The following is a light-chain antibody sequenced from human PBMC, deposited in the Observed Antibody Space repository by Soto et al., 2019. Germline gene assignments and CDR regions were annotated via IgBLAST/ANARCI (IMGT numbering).Light chain of an antibody. CDR3: CSYTGGSSYV. CDR1: SSDVGGYNY. Sequence: QSALTQPASVSGSPGQSVTISCTGTSSDVGGYNYVSWYQQHPGKAPKLMIYDVSNRPSGVSNRFSGSKSGNTASLTISGRLAEEDADYYCCSYTGGSSYVFGGGTKVTVL. J-gene: IGLJ2*01. CDR2: DVS. V-gene: IGLV2-14*01.